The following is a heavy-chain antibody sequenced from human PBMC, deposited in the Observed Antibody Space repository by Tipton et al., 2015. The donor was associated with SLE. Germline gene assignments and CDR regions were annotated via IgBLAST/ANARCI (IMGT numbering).Heavy chain of an antibody. Sequence: SLRLSRAASGFTFSSYGMHWVRQAPGKGLEWVAFIRYDGSNKYYADSVKGRFTISRDNSKNTLYLQMNSLRAEDTAVYYCAKWAGSSSWYYYFQHWGQGTLVTVSS. CDR2: IRYDGSNK. V-gene: IGHV3-30*02. CDR3: AKWAGSSSWYYYFQH. J-gene: IGHJ1*01. CDR1: GFTFSSYG. D-gene: IGHD6-13*01.